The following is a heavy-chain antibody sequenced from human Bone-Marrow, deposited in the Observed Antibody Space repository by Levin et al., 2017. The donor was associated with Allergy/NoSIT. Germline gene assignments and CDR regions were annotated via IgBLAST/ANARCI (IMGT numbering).Heavy chain of an antibody. CDR3: AHIGWFGDRFLFDY. D-gene: IGHD3-10*01. Sequence: SGPTLVKPTQTLTLTCTFSGFSLSTSGVGVGWIRQPPGKALEWLALIYWDDDKRYSPSLKSRLTITKDTSKNQVVLTMTNMDPVDTATYYCAHIGWFGDRFLFDYWGQGTLVTVSS. J-gene: IGHJ4*02. CDR2: IYWDDDK. V-gene: IGHV2-5*02. CDR1: GFSLSTSGVG.